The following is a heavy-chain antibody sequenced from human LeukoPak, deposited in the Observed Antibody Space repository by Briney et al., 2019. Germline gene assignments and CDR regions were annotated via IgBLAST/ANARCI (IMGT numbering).Heavy chain of an antibody. J-gene: IGHJ4*02. V-gene: IGHV4-38-2*02. Sequence: KPSETLSLTCSVSNYSFSSAYYWGWIRQPPGKGLEWIGYIYYSGSTNYNPSLKSRVTISVDTSKSQFSLKLTSVTAADTAVYYCARRRYTSGYLDYWGQGTLVTVSS. CDR2: IYYSGST. D-gene: IGHD3-22*01. CDR1: NYSFSSAYY. CDR3: ARRRYTSGYLDY.